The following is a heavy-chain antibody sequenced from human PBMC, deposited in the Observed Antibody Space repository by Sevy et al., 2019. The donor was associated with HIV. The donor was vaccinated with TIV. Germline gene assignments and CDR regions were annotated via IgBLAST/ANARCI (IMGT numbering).Heavy chain of an antibody. CDR1: GFTFSGYG. V-gene: IGHV3-30*02. D-gene: IGHD3-10*01. CDR3: AKGLGMVQGALLSDDV. J-gene: IGHJ3*01. CDR2: IRYDGSTK. Sequence: GGSLRLSCAASGFTFSGYGMHWVRQAPGKGLEWVAFIRYDGSTKYYVDSEKGRFTISRDNSKNTLFLQMNSLRTEDTSVYYCAKGLGMVQGALLSDDVWGQGTLVTVSS.